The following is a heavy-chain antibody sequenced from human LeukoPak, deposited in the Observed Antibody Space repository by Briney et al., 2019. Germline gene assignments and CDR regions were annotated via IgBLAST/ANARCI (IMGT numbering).Heavy chain of an antibody. J-gene: IGHJ4*02. CDR3: ARSRPPYDY. CDR2: IYHSGST. CDR1: GGSISSGGYY. V-gene: IGHV4-30-2*01. Sequence: SETLSLTCTVSGGSISSGGYYWSWIRQPPGKGLEWIGYIYHSGSTYYNPSLKSRVTISVDGSKNQFSLKLSSVTAADTAVYYCARSRPPYDYWGQGTLVTVSS.